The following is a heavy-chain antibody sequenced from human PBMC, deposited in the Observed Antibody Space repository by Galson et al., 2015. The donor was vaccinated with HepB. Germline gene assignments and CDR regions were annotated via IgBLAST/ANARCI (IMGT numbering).Heavy chain of an antibody. CDR2: ISFEGTAT. CDR1: GFTLSNHA. D-gene: IGHD6-19*01. CDR3: AKDWGFTVAGTHWCFDL. J-gene: IGHJ2*01. Sequence: SLRLSCAASGFTLSNHAMHWVRQAPGKGLEWVALISFEGTATYYGDSVKGRFTISRDISKKTLHLQMNSLRPEDSAVYYCAKDWGFTVAGTHWCFDLWGRGTLVTVSS. V-gene: IGHV3-30*18.